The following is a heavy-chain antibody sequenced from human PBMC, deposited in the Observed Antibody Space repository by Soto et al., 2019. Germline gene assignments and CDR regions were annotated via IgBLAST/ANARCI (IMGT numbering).Heavy chain of an antibody. Sequence: GESLKISCKGSGYSFTSYWIGWVRQMPGKGLEWMGIIYPGDSDTRYSPSFQGQVTISADKSISTAYLQWSSLKASDTAMYYCARSVNYGDYTDWFDPWGQGTLVTVSS. CDR1: GYSFTSYW. CDR2: IYPGDSDT. J-gene: IGHJ5*02. V-gene: IGHV5-51*01. CDR3: ARSVNYGDYTDWFDP. D-gene: IGHD4-17*01.